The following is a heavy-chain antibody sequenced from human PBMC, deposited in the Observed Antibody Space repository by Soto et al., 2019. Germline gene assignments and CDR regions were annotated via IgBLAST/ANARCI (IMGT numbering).Heavy chain of an antibody. J-gene: IGHJ5*02. Sequence: SETLSLTCSVSDDSINSDKYYWGWIRQPPGKGLEWIGYIYYSGSTNYNPSLKSRVTISVDTSKNQFSLKLSSVTAADTAVYYCARHPSYYYGFDPWGQGTLVTVSS. CDR1: DDSINSDKYY. CDR3: ARHPSYYYGFDP. CDR2: IYYSGST. D-gene: IGHD3-10*01. V-gene: IGHV4-61*05.